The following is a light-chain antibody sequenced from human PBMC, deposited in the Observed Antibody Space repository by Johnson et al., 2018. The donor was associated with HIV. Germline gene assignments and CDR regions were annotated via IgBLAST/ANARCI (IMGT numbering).Light chain of an antibody. J-gene: IGLJ1*01. CDR1: SSNIGAGYD. CDR3: QSYDNALSGSKV. V-gene: IGLV1-40*01. CDR2: GND. Sequence: QSVLTQPPSVSGAPGQRVTISCPGSSSNIGAGYDVHWYQQFPGTAPKLLIYGNDNRPSGVPERFSGSKSGTSASLAITGLQAEDEADYYCQSYDNALSGSKVFGTGTAVTVL.